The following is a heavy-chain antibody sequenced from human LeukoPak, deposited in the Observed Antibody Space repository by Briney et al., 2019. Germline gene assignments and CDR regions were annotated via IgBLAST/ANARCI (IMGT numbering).Heavy chain of an antibody. D-gene: IGHD2-2*01. CDR3: ARDSLASTSDY. V-gene: IGHV3-66*01. CDR2: IYDAGGT. Sequence: GGSLRLSCAVSGFTVGSNYMSWVRQAPGKGLEWVSVIYDAGGTYYADSVKGRFTISRDNFKNTLYLQMNSLRAEDTAVYYCARDSLASTSDYWGQGTLVTVSS. CDR1: GFTVGSNY. J-gene: IGHJ4*02.